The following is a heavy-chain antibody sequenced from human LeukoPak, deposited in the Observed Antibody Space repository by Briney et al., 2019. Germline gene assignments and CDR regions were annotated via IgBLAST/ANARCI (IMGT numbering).Heavy chain of an antibody. CDR3: ARQITYYYDSSGYSPGY. CDR1: GYSFTSYW. J-gene: IGHJ4*02. Sequence: GESLKISCKGSGYSFTSYWIGWVRQMPGKGLEWMGIIYPGDSDTRYSPSFQGQVTISADKSISTAYLQWSSLKASDTAMYYCARQITYYYDSSGYSPGYWGQGTLVTVSS. CDR2: IYPGDSDT. D-gene: IGHD3-22*01. V-gene: IGHV5-51*01.